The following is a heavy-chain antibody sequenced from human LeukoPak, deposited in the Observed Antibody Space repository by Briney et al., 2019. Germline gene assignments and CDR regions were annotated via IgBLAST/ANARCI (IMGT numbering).Heavy chain of an antibody. CDR2: IYYSGGT. D-gene: IGHD6-19*01. CDR1: GDSISSRSYY. J-gene: IGHJ4*02. V-gene: IGHV4-39*07. Sequence: PSETLSLTCTVSGDSISSRSYYWGWIRQPPGKGLEWIGSIYYSGGTNYNPSLKSRVTISVDTSKNQFSLKPSSVTAADTAVYYCARVSAVFLRGYGERYSSKGLDYWGQGTLVTVSS. CDR3: ARVSAVFLRGYGERYSSKGLDY.